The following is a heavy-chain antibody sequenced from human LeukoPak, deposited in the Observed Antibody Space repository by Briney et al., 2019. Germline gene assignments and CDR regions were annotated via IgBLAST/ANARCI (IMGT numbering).Heavy chain of an antibody. CDR2: IYYSGST. J-gene: IGHJ4*02. CDR3: ARIEYSSLFDY. V-gene: IGHV4-34*01. Sequence: PSETLSLTCAVYGGSFSGYYWSWIRQPPGKGLEWIGSIYYSGSTYYNPSLKSRVTISVDTSKNQFSLKLSSVTAADTAVYYCARIEYSSLFDYWGQGTLVTVSS. D-gene: IGHD6-6*01. CDR1: GGSFSGYY.